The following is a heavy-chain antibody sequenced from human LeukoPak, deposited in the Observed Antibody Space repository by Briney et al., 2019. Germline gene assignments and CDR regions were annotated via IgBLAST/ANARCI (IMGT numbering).Heavy chain of an antibody. D-gene: IGHD2-2*01. CDR2: ISGNGVST. J-gene: IGHJ4*02. Sequence: GGSLRLSCAASGFTFSSYAMYWVRRTPGKGLEYVSVISGNGVSTHYAASVKGRFTISRDNSKSMLYLQMGSLRAEDMAVYYCTRDASDIVAVPAAVGPFDLWGQGTLVTVSS. V-gene: IGHV3-64*02. CDR1: GFTFSSYA. CDR3: TRDASDIVAVPAAVGPFDL.